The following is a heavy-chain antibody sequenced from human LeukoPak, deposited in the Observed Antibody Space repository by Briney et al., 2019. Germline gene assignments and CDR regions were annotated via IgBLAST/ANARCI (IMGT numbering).Heavy chain of an antibody. CDR3: ARQGHYYMDV. J-gene: IGHJ6*03. Sequence: GASVKVSSKASGYTFTSYDINWVRQAPGQGLEWMGWMNPNSGNTGYAQRFQGRVTMTRNTSISTAYMELSSLRSEDTAVYYCARQGHYYMDVWGKGTTVTVSS. CDR1: GYTFTSYD. CDR2: MNPNSGNT. V-gene: IGHV1-8*01.